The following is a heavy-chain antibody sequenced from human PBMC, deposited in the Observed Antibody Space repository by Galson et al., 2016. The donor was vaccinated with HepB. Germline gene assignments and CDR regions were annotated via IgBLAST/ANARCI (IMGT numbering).Heavy chain of an antibody. CDR3: ARRGIYCSSTSCYADY. CDR2: ISSSSSTI. Sequence: SLRLSCAASGFTFSSYSMNWVRQAPGKGLVWVSYISSSSSTIYYAASVKGRFTISRDNAKNSLYLQMNSLRDEDTAVYYCARRGIYCSSTSCYADYWGQGTLVTVSS. D-gene: IGHD2-2*01. V-gene: IGHV3-48*02. J-gene: IGHJ4*02. CDR1: GFTFSSYS.